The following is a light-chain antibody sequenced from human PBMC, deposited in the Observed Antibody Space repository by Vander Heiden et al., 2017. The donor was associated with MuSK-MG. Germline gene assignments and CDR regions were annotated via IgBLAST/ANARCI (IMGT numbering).Light chain of an antibody. CDR3: MQARQSPHT. CDR1: ESVLQSNGNSY. CDR2: LGS. J-gene: IGKJ2*01. V-gene: IGKV2-28*01. Sequence: EIVMTQSPLSLPVTPGEPASIPCRSNESVLQSNGNSYLDWYLQRPRQSPRLLIYLGSSRASGIPDRFSGSGSGTDFTLKISRVEAEDVGVYYCMQARQSPHTFGQGTKLEIK.